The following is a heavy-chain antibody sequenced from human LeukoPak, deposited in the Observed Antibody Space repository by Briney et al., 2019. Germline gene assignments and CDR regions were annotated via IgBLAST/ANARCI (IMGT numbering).Heavy chain of an antibody. CDR1: GGSFSGYY. CDR2: INHSGST. V-gene: IGHV4-34*01. Sequence: SETLSLTCAVYGGSFSGYYWSWIRQPPGKRLEWIGEINHSGSTNYNPSLKSRVTIPVDTSKNQFSLKLSSVTAADTAVYYCATCSTSYHNYYYGMDVWGQGTTVTVSS. CDR3: ATCSTSYHNYYYGMDV. J-gene: IGHJ6*02. D-gene: IGHD2-2*01.